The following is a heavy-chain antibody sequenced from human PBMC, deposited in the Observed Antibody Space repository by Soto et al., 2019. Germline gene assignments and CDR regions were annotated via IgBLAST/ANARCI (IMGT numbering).Heavy chain of an antibody. CDR1: GFIFGHYA. V-gene: IGHV3-23*01. J-gene: IGHJ4*02. Sequence: PGGSLRLSCAGSGFIFGHYAMTWVRQAPGKGLEWISAISGRGDSTYYADSVKGRFTISRDTFKNTLHLQMNSLRVEDTALYFCTKGAWLNYWGQGTLVTVSS. CDR2: ISGRGDST. D-gene: IGHD5-12*01. CDR3: TKGAWLNY.